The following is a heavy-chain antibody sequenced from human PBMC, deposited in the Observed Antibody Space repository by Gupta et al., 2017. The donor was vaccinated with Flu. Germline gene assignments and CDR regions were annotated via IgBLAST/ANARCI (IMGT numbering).Heavy chain of an antibody. Sequence: TFTSYYMHWVRQAPGQGLEWMGIINPSGGSTSYAQKFQGRVTMTRDTSTSTVYMELRSLRSEDTAVYYCARPKMALWYSDYWGQGTLVTVSS. V-gene: IGHV1-46*01. CDR1: TFTSYY. CDR2: INPSGGST. D-gene: IGHD1-26*01. CDR3: ARPKMALWYSDY. J-gene: IGHJ4*02.